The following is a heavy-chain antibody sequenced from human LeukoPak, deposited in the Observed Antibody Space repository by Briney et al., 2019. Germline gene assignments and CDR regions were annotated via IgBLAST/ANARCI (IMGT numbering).Heavy chain of an antibody. Sequence: SVKVSCKASGGTFSSYAISWVRQAPGQGLEWMGRIIPILGIANYAQKFQGRVTITADKSTSTAYMELSSLRSEDTAVYYCARDTVPYYYGSGSSKPYYYYGMDVWGQGTTVTVSS. CDR2: IIPILGIA. V-gene: IGHV1-69*04. CDR1: GGTFSSYA. CDR3: ARDTVPYYYGSGSSKPYYYYGMDV. D-gene: IGHD3-10*01. J-gene: IGHJ6*02.